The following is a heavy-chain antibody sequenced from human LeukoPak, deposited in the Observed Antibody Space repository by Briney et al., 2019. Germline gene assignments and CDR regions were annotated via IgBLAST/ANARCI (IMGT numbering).Heavy chain of an antibody. CDR1: GGSISSSSYY. CDR2: IYYSGST. CDR3: ARGGHEWELRI. Sequence: SETLSLTCTVSGGSISSSSYYWGWIRQPPGKGLEWIGSIYYSGSTYYNPSLKSRVTISVDTSKNQFSLKLSSVTAADTAVYYCARGGHEWELRIWGQGTLVTVSS. D-gene: IGHD1-26*01. J-gene: IGHJ4*02. V-gene: IGHV4-39*07.